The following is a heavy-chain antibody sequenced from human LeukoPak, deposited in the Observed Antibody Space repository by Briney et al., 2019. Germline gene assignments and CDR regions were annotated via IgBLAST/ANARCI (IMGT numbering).Heavy chain of an antibody. CDR1: GDSISSSRHF. V-gene: IGHV4-39*07. J-gene: IGHJ5*02. CDR3: ASYGSGSYRFDP. CDR2: IYYSGST. Sequence: SETLSLTCSVSGDSISSSRHFWVWIRQPPGKGLEWIGSIYYSGSTYYNPSLKSRVTISVDTSKNQFSLKLSSVIAADTAVYYCASYGSGSYRFDPWGQGTLVTVSS. D-gene: IGHD3-10*01.